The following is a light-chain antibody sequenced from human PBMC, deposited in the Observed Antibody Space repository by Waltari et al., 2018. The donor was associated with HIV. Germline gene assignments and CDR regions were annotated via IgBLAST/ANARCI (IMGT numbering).Light chain of an antibody. Sequence: QSALTQPRSVSGSPGQSVTISCTGTSSDVGGYNYVSWYQQHPGKAPKLMICYVSTRPSGVPALSSGSKSGNTASLTISGLQAEDEADYYCCSYAGSYGYVFGTGTKVTVL. CDR2: YVS. CDR3: CSYAGSYGYV. J-gene: IGLJ1*01. CDR1: SSDVGGYNY. V-gene: IGLV2-11*01.